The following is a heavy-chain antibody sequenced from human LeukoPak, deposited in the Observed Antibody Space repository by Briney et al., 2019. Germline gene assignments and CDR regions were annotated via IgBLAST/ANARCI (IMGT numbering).Heavy chain of an antibody. V-gene: IGHV3-53*01. CDR2: IYSGGST. Sequence: GGSLRLSCAASGFTFSSYSMSWVRQAPGKGLEWVSVIYSGGSTYYADSVKGRFTISRDNSKNTLYLQMNSLRAEDTAVYYCARNRRPWAYAFDYWGQGTLVTVSS. CDR3: ARNRRPWAYAFDY. J-gene: IGHJ4*02. CDR1: GFTFSSYS. D-gene: IGHD1-14*01.